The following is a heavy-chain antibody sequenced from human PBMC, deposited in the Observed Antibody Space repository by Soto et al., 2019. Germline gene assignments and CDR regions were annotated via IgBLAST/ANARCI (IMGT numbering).Heavy chain of an antibody. V-gene: IGHV4-34*01. Sequence: QVQLQQWGAGLLKPSETLSLTCAVYGGSFSGYYWSWIRQPPGKGLEWIGEINHSGSTNYNPSLTSRVTISVDTSKNQFSLKLSSVTAADTAVYYCARARRYYYDSSGLDYWGQGTLVTVSS. D-gene: IGHD3-22*01. J-gene: IGHJ4*02. CDR2: INHSGST. CDR1: GGSFSGYY. CDR3: ARARRYYYDSSGLDY.